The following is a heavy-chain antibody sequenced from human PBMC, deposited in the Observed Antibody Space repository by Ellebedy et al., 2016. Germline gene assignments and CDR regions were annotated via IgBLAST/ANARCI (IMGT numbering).Heavy chain of an antibody. V-gene: IGHV3-30-3*01. J-gene: IGHJ4*02. CDR2: ISYDGIKK. CDR3: ARRVDY. CDR1: GFSFSTYA. Sequence: GGSLRLSCAASGFSFSTYALHWVRQAPGKGLEWVALISYDGIKKFYADSVKGRFTISRDNSKNTLYLQMNSLRAEDTAMYYRARRVDYWGQGTLVTVSS.